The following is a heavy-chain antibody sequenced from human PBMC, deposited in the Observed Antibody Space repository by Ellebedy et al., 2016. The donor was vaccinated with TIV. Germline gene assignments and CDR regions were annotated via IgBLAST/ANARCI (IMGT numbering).Heavy chain of an antibody. J-gene: IGHJ3*01. V-gene: IGHV3-33*01. CDR3: ARVGWDLVAASDV. CDR2: IGHDGSNK. Sequence: PGGSLRLSCTASGITFSTHNLHWARHAPGKGLEWVAVIGHDGSNKYYAASLEGRFPISSDNPKNKLYLQMNSLRPDDTAVYYCARVGWDLVAASDVWGHGTMVTVSS. CDR1: GITFSTHN. D-gene: IGHD1-26*01.